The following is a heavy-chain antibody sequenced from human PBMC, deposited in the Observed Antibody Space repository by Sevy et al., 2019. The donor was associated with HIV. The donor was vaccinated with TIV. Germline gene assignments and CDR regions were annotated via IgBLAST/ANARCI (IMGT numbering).Heavy chain of an antibody. J-gene: IGHJ5*02. CDR2: ISSSGALV. CDR3: ARAGDDYCTESDCNKNWFDP. D-gene: IGHD2-8*02. CDR1: GFTFSDYY. Sequence: GGSLRLSCAASGFTFSDYYMGWFRQAPGKGLEWVSYISSSGALVFYADSVEGRFTISRDNAKNLLFLQMHSLRAEDTAIYYCARAGDDYCTESDCNKNWFDPWGQGTLVTVSS. V-gene: IGHV3-11*01.